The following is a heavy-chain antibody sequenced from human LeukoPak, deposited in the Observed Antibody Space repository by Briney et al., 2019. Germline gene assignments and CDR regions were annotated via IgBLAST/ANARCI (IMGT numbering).Heavy chain of an antibody. Sequence: ASVKVSCKASGYTFTSYYMHWARQAPGQGLEWMGIINPSGGSTSYAQKFQGRVTMTRDTSTSTVYMELSSLRSEDTAVYYCARDRRVNSSGWSLDYYYGMDVWGQGTTVTVSS. CDR3: ARDRRVNSSGWSLDYYYGMDV. D-gene: IGHD6-19*01. CDR1: GYTFTSYY. CDR2: INPSGGST. V-gene: IGHV1-46*01. J-gene: IGHJ6*02.